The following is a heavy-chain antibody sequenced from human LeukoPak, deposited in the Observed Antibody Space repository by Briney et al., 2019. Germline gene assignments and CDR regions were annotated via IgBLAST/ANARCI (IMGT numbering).Heavy chain of an antibody. Sequence: GGSLRLSCAASGFTVSSNYMSWVRQAPGKGLEWVSVIYSGGSTYYADSVKGRFTISRDNSKNTLYLQMNSLRAEDTAVYYCARDSWHYYGSGGGYWGQGTLVTVSS. CDR1: GFTVSSNY. CDR3: ARDSWHYYGSGGGY. J-gene: IGHJ4*02. D-gene: IGHD3-10*01. CDR2: IYSGGST. V-gene: IGHV3-53*01.